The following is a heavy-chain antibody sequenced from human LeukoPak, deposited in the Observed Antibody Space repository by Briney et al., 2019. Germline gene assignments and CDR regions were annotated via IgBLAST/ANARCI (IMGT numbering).Heavy chain of an antibody. CDR1: GFTFSSYG. V-gene: IGHV3-30*03. CDR3: ARDNVVVITYYFDY. CDR2: ISYDGSNK. J-gene: IGHJ4*02. D-gene: IGHD3-22*01. Sequence: GGSLRLSCAASGFTFSSYGMHWVRQAPGKGLEWVAVISYDGSNKYYADSVKGRFTISRDNSKNTLYLQMNSLRAEDTAVYYCARDNVVVITYYFDYWGQGTLVTVSS.